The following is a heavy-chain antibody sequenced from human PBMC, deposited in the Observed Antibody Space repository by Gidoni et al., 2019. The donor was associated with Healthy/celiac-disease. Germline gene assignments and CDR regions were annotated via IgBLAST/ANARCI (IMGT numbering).Heavy chain of an antibody. D-gene: IGHD3-16*01. CDR2: IRSKAYGGTT. CDR3: TREGGNVDYAFDI. J-gene: IGHJ3*02. V-gene: IGHV3-49*03. Sequence: EVQLVESGGGLVQPGRSLRLSCTASGFTFGDYAMSWFRQAPGKGLEWVGFIRSKAYGGTTEYAASVKGRFTISRDDSKSIAYLQMNSLKTEDTAVYYCTREGGNVDYAFDIWGQGTMVTVSS. CDR1: GFTFGDYA.